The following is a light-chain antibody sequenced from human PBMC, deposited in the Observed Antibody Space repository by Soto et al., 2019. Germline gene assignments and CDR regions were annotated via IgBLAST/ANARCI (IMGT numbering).Light chain of an antibody. V-gene: IGKV3-11*01. CDR1: RSVSSY. Sequence: EIVLTQSPATLCLSPEERASLSCRASRSVSSYLAWYQQKPGQAPRLLIYDASNRATGIPARFSGSGSGTDFTLTISSLEPEDFAVYYCQQRSNWPPLSLGQGTRLEI. CDR3: QQRSNWPPLS. J-gene: IGKJ5*01. CDR2: DAS.